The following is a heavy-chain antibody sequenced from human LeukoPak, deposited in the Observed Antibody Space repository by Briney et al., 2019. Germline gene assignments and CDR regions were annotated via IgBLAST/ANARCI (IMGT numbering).Heavy chain of an antibody. CDR2: IYYSGST. V-gene: IGHV4-31*03. CDR1: GGSISSGGYY. CDR3: ASSDSSGYYYVYFQH. Sequence: SETLSLTCTVSGGSISSGGYYWSWIRQHPGKGLEWIGYIYYSGSTYYNPSLKSRVTISVDTSKNQFSLKLSSVTAADTAVYYCASSDSSGYYYVYFQHWGQGTLVTVSS. D-gene: IGHD3-22*01. J-gene: IGHJ1*01.